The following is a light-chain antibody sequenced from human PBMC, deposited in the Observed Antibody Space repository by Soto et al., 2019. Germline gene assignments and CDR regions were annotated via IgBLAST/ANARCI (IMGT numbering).Light chain of an antibody. V-gene: IGLV2-23*01. Sequence: QSALTQPASVSGSPGQSITISCTGTSSDVGSYNLVSWYRQHPGKAPKLMIYEGSKRPSGVSNRFSGSKSGNTASLTISGLQAEDEADYYCCSYAGSSTPHVVFGGGTKLTVL. CDR3: CSYAGSSTPHVV. J-gene: IGLJ2*01. CDR1: SSDVGSYNL. CDR2: EGS.